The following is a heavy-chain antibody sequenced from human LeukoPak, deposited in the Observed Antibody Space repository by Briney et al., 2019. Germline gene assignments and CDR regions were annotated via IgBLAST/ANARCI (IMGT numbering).Heavy chain of an antibody. V-gene: IGHV4-4*02. J-gene: IGHJ4*02. CDR3: ARDPGVTTGTYYFDS. Sequence: PSETLSLTCGVSGGSISNTNWWTWVRQPPGKGLEWIGEVNLQGSTNYNPSLKSRVAISVDKSENHISLKLTSVTAADTAVYYCARDPGVTTGTYYFDSWGQGSLVTVSS. D-gene: IGHD1-1*01. CDR1: GGSISNTNW. CDR2: VNLQGST.